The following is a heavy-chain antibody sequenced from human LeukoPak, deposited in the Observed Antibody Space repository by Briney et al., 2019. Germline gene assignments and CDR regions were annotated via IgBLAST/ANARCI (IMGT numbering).Heavy chain of an antibody. D-gene: IGHD3-10*01. CDR3: PQTYYYGSGSYYMIPYFDF. Sequence: SVTVSFKSSGGTFSSYAISWVRHAPGQGLEWMGRIIPILHIPNYAQRYQSRVPITAEKSTSTAYMELSSLRSEDTAVYYCPQTYYYGSGSYYMIPYFDFWGQGTLVTVSS. CDR1: GGTFSSYA. J-gene: IGHJ4*02. V-gene: IGHV1-69*04. CDR2: IIPILHIP.